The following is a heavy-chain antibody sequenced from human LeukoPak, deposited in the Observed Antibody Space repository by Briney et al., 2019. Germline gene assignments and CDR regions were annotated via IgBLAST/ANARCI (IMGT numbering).Heavy chain of an antibody. CDR2: INHSGST. CDR3: ARAFGVVVYFDY. Sequence: PSETLSLTCAVYGGSFSGYYWSWIRQPPGKGLEWIGEINHSGSTNYNPSLKSRATISVDTSKNQFSLKLSSVTAADTAVYYCARAFGVVVYFDYWGQGTLVTVSS. CDR1: GGSFSGYY. V-gene: IGHV4-34*01. J-gene: IGHJ4*02. D-gene: IGHD3-3*01.